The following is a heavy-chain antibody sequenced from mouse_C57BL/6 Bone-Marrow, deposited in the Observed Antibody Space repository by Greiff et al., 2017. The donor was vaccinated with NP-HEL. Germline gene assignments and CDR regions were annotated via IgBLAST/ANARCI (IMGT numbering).Heavy chain of an antibody. J-gene: IGHJ4*01. CDR2: IYPYNGVS. Sequence: EVQGVESGPELVKPGASVKISCKASGYSFTGYYMHWVKQSHGNILDWIGYIYPYNGVSSYNQKFKGKATLTVDKSSSTAYMELRSLTSEDSAVYYCARWLRRDAMDYWGQGTSVTVSS. CDR3: ARWLRRDAMDY. V-gene: IGHV1-31*01. CDR1: GYSFTGYY. D-gene: IGHD2-2*01.